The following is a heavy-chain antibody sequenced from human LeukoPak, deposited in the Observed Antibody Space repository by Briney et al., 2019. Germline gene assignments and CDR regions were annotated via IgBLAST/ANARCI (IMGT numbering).Heavy chain of an antibody. CDR2: IYYSGST. Sequence: PSETLSLTCTVSGGSISSGGYYWGWIRQHPGKGLEWIGYIYYSGSTYYNPSLKSRVTISVDTSKNQFSLKLSSVTAADTAVYYCARESWNYYFDYWGQGTLVTVSS. J-gene: IGHJ4*02. CDR3: ARESWNYYFDY. V-gene: IGHV4-31*03. D-gene: IGHD1-7*01. CDR1: GGSISSGGYY.